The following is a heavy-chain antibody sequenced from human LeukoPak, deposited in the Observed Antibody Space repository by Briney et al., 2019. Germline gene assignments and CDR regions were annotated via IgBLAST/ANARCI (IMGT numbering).Heavy chain of an antibody. V-gene: IGHV4-34*01. D-gene: IGHD3-22*01. CDR3: ARRRPQTYYYDSSGYYRPIRVGYYYYMDV. CDR1: GFTFSSYW. CDR2: INHSGST. J-gene: IGHJ6*03. Sequence: GSLRLSCAASGFTFSSYWMSWIRQPPGKGLEWIGEINHSGSTNYNPSLKSRVTISVDTSKNQFSLKLSSVTAADTAVYYCARRRPQTYYYDSSGYYRPIRVGYYYYMDVWGKGTTVTISS.